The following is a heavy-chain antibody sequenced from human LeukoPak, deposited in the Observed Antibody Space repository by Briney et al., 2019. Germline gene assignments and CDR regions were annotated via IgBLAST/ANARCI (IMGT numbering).Heavy chain of an antibody. CDR2: ISSSSSTI. J-gene: IGHJ3*01. CDR1: GFTFSSYS. V-gene: IGHV3-48*01. CDR3: ARVSGYSGSG. D-gene: IGHD5-12*01. Sequence: GGSLRLSCAASGFTFSSYSMNWVRQAPGKGLEWVSYISSSSSTIYYADSVKGRFTISRDNAKNSLYLQMNSLRAEDTAVYYCARVSGYSGSGWGQGTMVTVSS.